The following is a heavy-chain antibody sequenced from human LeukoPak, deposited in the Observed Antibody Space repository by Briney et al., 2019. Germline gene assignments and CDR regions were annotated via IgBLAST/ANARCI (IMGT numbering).Heavy chain of an antibody. CDR1: AHTFTKYY. V-gene: IGHV1-18*01. CDR3: ARAQHLVYWLDP. D-gene: IGHD6-13*01. CDR2: IRADNGNT. J-gene: IGHJ5*02. Sequence: ASVKVSCKVSAHTFTKYYISWVRQAPGQGLEWMGWIRADNGNTNYAQKFQGRVTMTTDRSTSTAYMELRSLTSDDTAVYYCARAQHLVYWLDPWGQGTLVTVSS.